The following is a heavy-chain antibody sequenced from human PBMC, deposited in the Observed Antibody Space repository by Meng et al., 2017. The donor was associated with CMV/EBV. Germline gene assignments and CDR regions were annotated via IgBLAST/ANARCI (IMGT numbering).Heavy chain of an antibody. D-gene: IGHD6-13*01. CDR3: AKGGSSWYDP. J-gene: IGHJ5*02. CDR2: IYSGGSST. CDR1: GFTFSSYW. V-gene: IGHV3-23*03. Sequence: GESLKISCAAPGFTFSSYWMSWVRQAPGKGLEWVSVIYSGGSSTYYADSVKGRFTISRDNSKNTLYLQMNSLRAEDTAVYYCAKGGSSWYDPWGQGTLVTVSS.